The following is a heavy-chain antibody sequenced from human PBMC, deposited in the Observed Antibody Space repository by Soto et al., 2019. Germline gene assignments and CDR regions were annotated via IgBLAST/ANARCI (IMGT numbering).Heavy chain of an antibody. CDR1: GGTFSSYA. D-gene: IGHD2-2*01. CDR3: ARSQGSSTSLEIYYYYYYGMDV. J-gene: IGHJ6*02. Sequence: QVQLVQSGAEVKKPGSSVKVSCKASGGTFSSYAISWVRQAPGQGLEWMGGIIPISGTANYAQKFQGRVTITADESTSTGYMELSRLRSEDPAVYYCARSQGSSTSLEIYYYYYYGMDVWGQGTTVTVSS. V-gene: IGHV1-69*01. CDR2: IIPISGTA.